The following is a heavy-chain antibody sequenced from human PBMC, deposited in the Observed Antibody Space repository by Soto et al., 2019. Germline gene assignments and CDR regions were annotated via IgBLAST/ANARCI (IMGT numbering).Heavy chain of an antibody. CDR3: ASHPDYGDYLFDY. Sequence: PSETLSLTCTVSGGSISSYYWSWIRQPPGKGLEWIGYIYYSGSTNYNPSLKSRVTISVDTSKNQFSLKLSSVTAADTAVYYCASHPDYGDYLFDYWGQGTLVTVSS. CDR1: GGSISSYY. D-gene: IGHD4-17*01. CDR2: IYYSGST. V-gene: IGHV4-59*01. J-gene: IGHJ4*02.